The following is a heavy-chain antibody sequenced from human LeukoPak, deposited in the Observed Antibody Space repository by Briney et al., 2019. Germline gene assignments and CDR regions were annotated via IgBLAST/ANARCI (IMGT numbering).Heavy chain of an antibody. Sequence: GGSLRPSCAASGFTFSSYAMSWVRQAPGKGLEWVSAISGSGGSTYYADSVKGRFTISRDNSKNTLYLQMNSLRAEDTAVYYCAKVYSSGWYQVNNWFDPWGQGTLVTVSS. CDR3: AKVYSSGWYQVNNWFDP. CDR2: ISGSGGST. J-gene: IGHJ5*02. D-gene: IGHD6-19*01. V-gene: IGHV3-23*01. CDR1: GFTFSSYA.